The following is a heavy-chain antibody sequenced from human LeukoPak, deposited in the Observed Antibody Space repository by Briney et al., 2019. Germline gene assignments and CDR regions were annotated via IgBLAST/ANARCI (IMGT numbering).Heavy chain of an antibody. Sequence: ASVKVSCKASGYTFTGYYMHWVRQAPGQGLEWMGWINPNSGGTNYAQKFQGRVTMTRDTSISTAYMELSRLRSDDTAVCYCARDSYYSSSSLGFDYWGQGTLVTVSS. J-gene: IGHJ4*02. CDR2: INPNSGGT. D-gene: IGHD6-6*01. CDR1: GYTFTGYY. CDR3: ARDSYYSSSSLGFDY. V-gene: IGHV1-2*02.